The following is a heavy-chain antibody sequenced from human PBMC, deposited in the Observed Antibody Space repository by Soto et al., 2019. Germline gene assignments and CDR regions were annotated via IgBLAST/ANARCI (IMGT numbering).Heavy chain of an antibody. J-gene: IGHJ6*03. D-gene: IGHD6-6*01. CDR1: GFTFSSYW. Sequence: GGSLRLSCAASGFTFSSYWMSWVRQAPGKGLEWVANIKQDGSEKYYVDSVKGRFTISRDNAKNSLYLQMNSLRAEDTAVYYCARGGAARKYYYYMDVWGKGTTVTVSS. V-gene: IGHV3-7*01. CDR2: IKQDGSEK. CDR3: ARGGAARKYYYYMDV.